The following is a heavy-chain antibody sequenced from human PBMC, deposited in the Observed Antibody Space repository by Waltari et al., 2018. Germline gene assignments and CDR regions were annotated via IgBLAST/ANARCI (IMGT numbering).Heavy chain of an antibody. CDR3: ARGRDKIVVVVAATTFDY. Sequence: QVQLQQWGAGLLKPSETLSLTCAVYGGSFSGYYWSWIRQPPGRGLEWMGEINHSGSTNDNPSLKSRVTISVDTSKNQFSLKLSSVTAADTAVYYCARGRDKIVVVVAATTFDYWGQGTLVTVSS. CDR1: GGSFSGYY. D-gene: IGHD2-15*01. J-gene: IGHJ4*02. V-gene: IGHV4-34*01. CDR2: INHSGST.